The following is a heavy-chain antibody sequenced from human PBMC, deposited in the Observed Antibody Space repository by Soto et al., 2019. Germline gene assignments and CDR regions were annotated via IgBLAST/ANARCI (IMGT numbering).Heavy chain of an antibody. CDR3: AGDHWYAFEY. V-gene: IGHV3-48*01. J-gene: IGHJ4*02. CDR2: ITSSSSSI. Sequence: GGSLRLSCAASGFTFSSYSMNWVRQAPGKGLEWVSYITSSSSSIYYADSVKGRFTISRDNAKNSLDLQMNSLRAEDTAVYYCAGDHWYAFEYWGQGTLVTVSS. CDR1: GFTFSSYS. D-gene: IGHD6-13*01.